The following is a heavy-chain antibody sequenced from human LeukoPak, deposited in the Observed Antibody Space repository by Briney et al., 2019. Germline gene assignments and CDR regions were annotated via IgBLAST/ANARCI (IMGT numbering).Heavy chain of an antibody. CDR3: ARHPRYGLHIDY. CDR1: GDSISGSSYY. D-gene: IGHD5-18*01. V-gene: IGHV4-39*01. Sequence: SETLSLTCTVSGDSISGSSYYWGWIRQPPGKGLEWIASMYNSGSTYYNPSLKSRVTISVDTSKNQFSLKLSSVTAADTAVYYCARHPRYGLHIDYWGRGTLVTVSS. J-gene: IGHJ4*02. CDR2: MYNSGST.